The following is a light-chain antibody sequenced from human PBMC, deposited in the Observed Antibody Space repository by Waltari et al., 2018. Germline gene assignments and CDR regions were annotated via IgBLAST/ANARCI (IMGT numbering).Light chain of an antibody. CDR2: RDS. J-gene: IGLJ1*01. Sequence: YDLTQPPSVSVSPGQTASITCSGDQLGNTYVSWYQQKPGQSPVLVIDRDSQRPSGMPQRFSGSNSANTVTLTISGTQVMDEADYYCLAWDTTTARYVFGTGTKVSVL. V-gene: IGLV3-1*01. CDR1: QLGNTY. CDR3: LAWDTTTARYV.